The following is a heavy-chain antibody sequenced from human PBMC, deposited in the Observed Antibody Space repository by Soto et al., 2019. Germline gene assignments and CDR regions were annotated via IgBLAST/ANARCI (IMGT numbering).Heavy chain of an antibody. Sequence: PWEALKISYKVSGYSFTGDWISWVREIPGKGLEWMGRIDPSDSYTNYSPSFQGHVTISADKSISTAYLQWSSLKASDTAMYYCARHPANAMVTNYYYGMDVWGQGTTVTVSS. CDR3: ARHPANAMVTNYYYGMDV. J-gene: IGHJ6*02. CDR1: GYSFTGDW. D-gene: IGHD5-18*01. CDR2: IDPSDSYT. V-gene: IGHV5-10-1*01.